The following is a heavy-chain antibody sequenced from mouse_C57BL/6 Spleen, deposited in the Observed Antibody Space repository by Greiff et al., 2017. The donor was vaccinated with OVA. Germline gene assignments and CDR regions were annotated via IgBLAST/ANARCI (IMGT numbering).Heavy chain of an antibody. D-gene: IGHD2-4*01. V-gene: IGHV1-81*01. J-gene: IGHJ3*01. CDR2: IYPRSGNT. Sequence: VQLQESGAELARPGASVKLSCKASGYTFTSYGISWVKQRTGQGLEWIGEIYPRSGNTYYNEKFKGKATLTADKSSSTAYMELRSLTSEDSAVYFCAKGGYDYDVTAWFAYWGQGTLVTVSA. CDR1: GYTFTSYG. CDR3: AKGGYDYDVTAWFAY.